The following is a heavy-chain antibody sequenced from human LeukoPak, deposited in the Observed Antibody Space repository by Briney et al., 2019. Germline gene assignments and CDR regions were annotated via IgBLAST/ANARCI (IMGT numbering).Heavy chain of an antibody. V-gene: IGHV3-66*02. CDR2: IYSDGVT. CDR1: GFIVNSYA. Sequence: PGGSLRLSCAASGFIVNSYAMSWVRQAPGKGLAWVSLIYSDGVTQYADSVKGRFTISRDNSKNTLYLQMNSLRDEDTAVYFCARGRAEGKTWVEFDPWGQGTLVTVSS. J-gene: IGHJ5*02. CDR3: ARGRAEGKTWVEFDP.